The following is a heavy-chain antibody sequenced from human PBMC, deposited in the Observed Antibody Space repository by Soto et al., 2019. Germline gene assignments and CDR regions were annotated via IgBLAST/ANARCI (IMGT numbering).Heavy chain of an antibody. V-gene: IGHV3-48*01. Sequence: EVQLVESGGGVVQPGGSLRLSCAVSGLTFSTSNMIWVRQAPGKGLELVAFVGTTSSPITYADSVKGRFTISRDDAQNSLFLQMNSLRADDTAVYYCARDVNWAFDYWGQGALVTVSS. D-gene: IGHD7-27*01. CDR2: VGTTSSPI. CDR3: ARDVNWAFDY. CDR1: GLTFSTSN. J-gene: IGHJ4*02.